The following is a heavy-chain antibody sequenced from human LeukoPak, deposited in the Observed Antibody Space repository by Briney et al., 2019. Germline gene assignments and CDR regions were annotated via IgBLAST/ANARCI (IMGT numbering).Heavy chain of an antibody. CDR1: GYTFTSYG. CDR3: ARAHIYCSGGSCYSYYFDY. D-gene: IGHD2-15*01. Sequence: ASVKVSCKASGYTFTSYGISWVRQAPGQGLEWMGWISANNGNTNYAQKLQGRVTMTTDTSTSTAYMEMRSLRSDDTAVYYCARAHIYCSGGSCYSYYFDYWGQGTLVTVSS. V-gene: IGHV1-18*01. J-gene: IGHJ4*02. CDR2: ISANNGNT.